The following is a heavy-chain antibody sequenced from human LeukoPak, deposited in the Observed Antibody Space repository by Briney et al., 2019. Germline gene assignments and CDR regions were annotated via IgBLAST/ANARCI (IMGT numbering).Heavy chain of an antibody. D-gene: IGHD2-21*02. V-gene: IGHV3-23*03. J-gene: IGHJ4*02. CDR3: ARYKTAGDYFDY. CDR2: IYSGGSR. Sequence: GGSLRLSCAASGFTFSNYAMSWVRQAPGKGLEWVSIIYSGGSRYYADSVKGRFTISRDNSKNTLYLQMNTLRAEDTAVYYCARYKTAGDYFDYWGQGTLVTVSS. CDR1: GFTFSNYA.